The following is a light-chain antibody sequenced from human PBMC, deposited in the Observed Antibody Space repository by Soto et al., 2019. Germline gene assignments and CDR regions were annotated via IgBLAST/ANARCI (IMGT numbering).Light chain of an antibody. CDR2: EVT. Sequence: QSVLTQPASVSGSPGQSITISCTGTSSDVGSHNFVSWYQQRPGKAPKLMIFEVTKRPSGVSDRFSASKSGNTASLTISGVRAEDEADYYCCSYADTTTGVFGGGTKVTVL. V-gene: IGLV2-23*02. J-gene: IGLJ3*02. CDR1: SSDVGSHNF. CDR3: CSYADTTTGV.